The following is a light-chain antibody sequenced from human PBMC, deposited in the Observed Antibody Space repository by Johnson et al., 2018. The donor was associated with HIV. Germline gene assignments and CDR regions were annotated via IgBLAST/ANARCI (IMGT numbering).Light chain of an antibody. V-gene: IGLV1-51*02. CDR2: ENN. CDR3: GTWDSSLSAYNYV. CDR1: SSNIGNNY. Sequence: QSVLTQPPSVSAAPGQKVTISCSGSSSNIGNNYVSWYQQLPGTAPKFLIYENNQRPSGIPDRFSGSKSGTSATLGITGLQTGDEADYYCGTWDSSLSAYNYVFGTGTKVTVL. J-gene: IGLJ1*01.